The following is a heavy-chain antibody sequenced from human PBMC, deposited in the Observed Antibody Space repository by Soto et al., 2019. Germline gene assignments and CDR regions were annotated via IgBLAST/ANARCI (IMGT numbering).Heavy chain of an antibody. CDR1: GFTFGNFA. CDR2: ISAGGATT. V-gene: IGHV3-23*01. CDR3: AKDRGGTGWPFDH. J-gene: IGHJ4*02. Sequence: GGSLRLSCTPSGFTFGNFAMSWVRQAPRKGLEWVSSISAGGATTYYADSVKGRVTMSRDNSKNTLSLQMISLRAEDSAVYYCAKDRGGTGWPFDHWGQGTLVTVSS. D-gene: IGHD6-19*01.